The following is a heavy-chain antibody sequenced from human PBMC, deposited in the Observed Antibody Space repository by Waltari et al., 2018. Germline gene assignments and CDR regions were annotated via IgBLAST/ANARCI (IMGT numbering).Heavy chain of an antibody. CDR3: ARTYSGDYEFWFDP. D-gene: IGHD1-26*01. CDR2: IYYSGNT. V-gene: IGHV4-39*01. CDR1: GGSISSINYN. J-gene: IGHJ5*02. Sequence: QLQLQETGPGLVKSSETLSLTFDVSGGSISSINYNWGWLRQTPGKGLEWIASIYYSGNTYYNPSLKSRVTISVDTSKNQFSLRLSSVTAADTAVYYCARTYSGDYEFWFDPWGQGTLVTVSS.